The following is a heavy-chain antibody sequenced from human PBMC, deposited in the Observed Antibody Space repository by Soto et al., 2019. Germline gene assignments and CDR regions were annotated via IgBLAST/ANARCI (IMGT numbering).Heavy chain of an antibody. Sequence: SETLSLTCTVSGGSISSYYWSWIRQPPGKGLEWIGYIYYSGSTNYNPSLKSRVTISVDTSKNQFSLKLSSVTAAHTAVYYCARTSVTPPVYYFDYWGQGTLVTVSS. CDR3: ARTSVTPPVYYFDY. CDR1: GGSISSYY. D-gene: IGHD4-17*01. CDR2: IYYSGST. V-gene: IGHV4-59*08. J-gene: IGHJ4*02.